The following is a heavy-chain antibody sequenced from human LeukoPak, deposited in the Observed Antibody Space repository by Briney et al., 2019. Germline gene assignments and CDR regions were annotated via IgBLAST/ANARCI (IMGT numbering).Heavy chain of an antibody. CDR3: ARCDGPGFGLAYPDC. D-gene: IGHD3-16*01. Sequence: PSQTLSLTCTVSFGSLSSGGYYWSWIRQHPGKGLEWIGYIYYSGNTYYNPSLKSRVTISVDTSKNQFSLKLSSVTAADTAVYYCARCDGPGFGLAYPDCWGQGALVTVSS. J-gene: IGHJ4*02. CDR2: IYYSGNT. V-gene: IGHV4-31*03. CDR1: FGSLSSGGYY.